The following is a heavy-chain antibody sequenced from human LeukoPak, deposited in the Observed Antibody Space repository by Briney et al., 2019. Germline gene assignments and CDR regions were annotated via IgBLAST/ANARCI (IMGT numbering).Heavy chain of an antibody. CDR1: GFTFSSYG. J-gene: IGHJ2*01. Sequence: QPGRSLRLSCAASGFTFSSYGMHWVRQAPGKGLEWVAVIWYDGSNKYYADSVKGRFTISRDNSKNTLYLQMNSLRAEDTAVYYCARDNGDGDWYFDLWGRGTLVTVSS. D-gene: IGHD2-8*01. V-gene: IGHV3-33*01. CDR3: ARDNGDGDWYFDL. CDR2: IWYDGSNK.